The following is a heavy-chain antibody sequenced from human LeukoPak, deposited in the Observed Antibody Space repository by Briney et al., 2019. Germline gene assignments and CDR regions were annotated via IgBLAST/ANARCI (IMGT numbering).Heavy chain of an antibody. Sequence: ASVEVSCKASGYTFTSYGISWVRQAPGQGLEWMGWISAYNGNTNYAQKLRGRVTMTTDTSTSTAYMELRSLRSDDTAVYYCARGAATGYYYYGMDVWGQGTTVTVSS. CDR1: GYTFTSYG. V-gene: IGHV1-18*01. CDR2: ISAYNGNT. CDR3: ARGAATGYYYYGMDV. D-gene: IGHD3-10*01. J-gene: IGHJ6*02.